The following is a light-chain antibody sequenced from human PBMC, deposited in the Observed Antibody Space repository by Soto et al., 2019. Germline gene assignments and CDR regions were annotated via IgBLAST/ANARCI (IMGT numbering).Light chain of an antibody. CDR2: GAS. V-gene: IGKV3-15*01. J-gene: IGKJ4*01. CDR3: QQYNNWPPLT. CDR1: QSVRSN. Sequence: VVMTQSPATLPVSPGERATLSCRASQSVRSNLAWYQQKPGQAPRLLIYGASTRATGIPARFSGSGSGTEFTLTISSLQSEDFAVYFCQQYNNWPPLTFGGGTKVDIK.